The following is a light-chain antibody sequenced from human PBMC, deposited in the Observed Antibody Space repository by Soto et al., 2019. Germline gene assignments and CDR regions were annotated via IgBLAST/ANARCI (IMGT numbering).Light chain of an antibody. V-gene: IGLV2-8*01. CDR3: QAYDYILTASV. CDR2: EVS. J-gene: IGLJ3*02. CDR1: SSDVGGSTY. Sequence: QSALTQPPSASGSPGQSVTISCTGSSSDVGGSTYVSWYQQYPGKVPKLMIYEVSKRPSGVPDRFSGSKSGNTASLAITGLQAEDEADYYCQAYDYILTASVFGGGTQLTVL.